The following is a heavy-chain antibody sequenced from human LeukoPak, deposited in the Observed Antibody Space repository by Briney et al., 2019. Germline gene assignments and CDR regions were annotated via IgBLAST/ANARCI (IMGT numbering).Heavy chain of an antibody. J-gene: IGHJ4*02. V-gene: IGHV3-23*01. CDR2: ISGTTSGT. Sequence: GGSLRLSCAASGFTFSTCAMSWVRQAPGKGLEWVSGISGTTSGTYYADSVKGRFTISRDNSKNTLYLQMNSLRAEDTAVYYCAKGPSGSYFPYWGQGTLVTVSS. D-gene: IGHD1-26*01. CDR1: GFTFSTCA. CDR3: AKGPSGSYFPY.